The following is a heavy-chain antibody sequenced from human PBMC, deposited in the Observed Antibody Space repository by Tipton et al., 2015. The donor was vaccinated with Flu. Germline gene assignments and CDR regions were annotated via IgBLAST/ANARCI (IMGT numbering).Heavy chain of an antibody. V-gene: IGHV4-4*07. CDR3: ARDHQWLRTSANWFDP. J-gene: IGHJ5*02. CDR1: GGSISSYH. D-gene: IGHD6-19*01. Sequence: PGLVKPSETLSLTCTVSGGSISSYHWSWIRQPAGKGLEWIGRIYTSGSTNYNPSLKSRVTMSVDTSKNQFSLNLSSVTAADTAVYHCARDHQWLRTSANWFDPWGQGTLVTVSS. CDR2: IYTSGST.